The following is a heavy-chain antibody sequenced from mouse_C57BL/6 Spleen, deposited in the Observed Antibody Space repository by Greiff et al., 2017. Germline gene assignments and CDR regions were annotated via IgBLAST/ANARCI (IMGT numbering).Heavy chain of an antibody. J-gene: IGHJ2*01. D-gene: IGHD2-3*01. V-gene: IGHV1-52*01. CDR1: GYTFTSYW. Sequence: VQLQQPGAELVRPGSSVKLSCKASGYTFTSYWMHWVKQRPIQGLEWIGNIDPSDSETHYNQKFKDKATLTVDKSSSTAYMQLSSLTSEDSAVYYCARSSYDGPDYGGQGTTLTVSS. CDR3: ARSSYDGPDY. CDR2: IDPSDSET.